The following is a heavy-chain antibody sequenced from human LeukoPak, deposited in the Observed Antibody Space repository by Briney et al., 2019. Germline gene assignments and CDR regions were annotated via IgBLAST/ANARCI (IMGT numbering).Heavy chain of an antibody. J-gene: IGHJ5*02. CDR1: GGTFSNYA. D-gene: IGHD3-10*01. V-gene: IGHV1-69*13. CDR3: ARAGYYYGSGSYLPAGGFDP. Sequence: GASVKVSCKASGGTFSNYAISWVRQAPGQGLEWMGGIIPIFGTANYAQKFQGRATITADESTSTAYMELSSLRSEDTAVYYCARAGYYYGSGSYLPAGGFDPWGQGTLVTVSS. CDR2: IIPIFGTA.